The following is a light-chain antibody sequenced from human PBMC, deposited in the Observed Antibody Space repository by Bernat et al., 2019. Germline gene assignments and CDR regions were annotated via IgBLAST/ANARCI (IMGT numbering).Light chain of an antibody. CDR1: LGVGGDY. J-gene: IGKJ2*01. CDR3: HPYGDSLPYT. CDR2: AAS. Sequence: IVLTQSPGTVSLSPGETATLSCMASLGVGGDYLAWYQHKPGQAPRLLLYAASSRATGIPDRFSGSGSGTDFTLTIHRLEPEDAAIYYCHPYGDSLPYTFGQGTKLEIK. V-gene: IGKV3-20*01.